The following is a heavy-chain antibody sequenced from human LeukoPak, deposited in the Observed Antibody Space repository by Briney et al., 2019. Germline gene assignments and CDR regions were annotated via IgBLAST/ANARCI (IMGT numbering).Heavy chain of an antibody. D-gene: IGHD2-21*01. CDR3: AKDHGAAVVPRRFDY. CDR1: GFTFNSYA. Sequence: GGSLRPSCAASGFTFNSYAMSWVRQAPGKGPEWVSTIYYAGGDTYYADSVKGRFTVSRDNINNALHLQMDSLRVEDTAVYYCAKDHGAAVVPRRFDYWGRGTLVTVSS. J-gene: IGHJ4*02. CDR2: IYYAGGDT. V-gene: IGHV3-23*01.